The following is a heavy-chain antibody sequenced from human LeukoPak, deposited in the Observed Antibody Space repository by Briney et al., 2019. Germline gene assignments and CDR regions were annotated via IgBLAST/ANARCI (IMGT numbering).Heavy chain of an antibody. CDR3: ARGGLWGNDAFDI. J-gene: IGHJ3*02. CDR1: GGSISSYY. Sequence: PSETLPLTCTVSGGSISSYYWSWIRQPPGKGLEWIGYIYYSGSTNYNPFLKSRVTISVDTSKNQFSLKLSSVTAADTAVYYCARGGLWGNDAFDIWGQGTMVTVSS. D-gene: IGHD5-18*01. V-gene: IGHV4-59*01. CDR2: IYYSGST.